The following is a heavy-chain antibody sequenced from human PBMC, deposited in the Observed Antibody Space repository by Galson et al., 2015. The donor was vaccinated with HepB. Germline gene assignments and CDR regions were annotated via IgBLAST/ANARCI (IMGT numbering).Heavy chain of an antibody. D-gene: IGHD2-15*01. CDR2: IKQDGSEK. J-gene: IGHJ6*02. V-gene: IGHV3-7*03. Sequence: SLRLSCAASGFTFSSYWMSWVRQAPGKGLEWVANIKQDGSEKYYVDSVKGRFTISRDNAKNSLYLQMNSLRAEDTAVYYCARDRGAYCSGGSCFGGAQYGMDVWGQGTTVTVSS. CDR1: GFTFSSYW. CDR3: ARDRGAYCSGGSCFGGAQYGMDV.